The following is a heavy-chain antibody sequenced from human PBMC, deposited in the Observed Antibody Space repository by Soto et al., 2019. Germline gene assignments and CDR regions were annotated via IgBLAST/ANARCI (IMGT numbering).Heavy chain of an antibody. CDR2: IIPIFGTA. D-gene: IGHD2-15*01. CDR1: GGTFSSYA. Sequence: VQLVQSGAEVKKPGSSVKVSCKAYGGTFSSYAISWVRQAPGQGLEWMGGIIPIFGTANYAQKFQGRVTITADESTSTAYMELSSLRSEDTAVYYCAGDIVVVVAATHYYYGMDVWGQGTTVTVSS. J-gene: IGHJ6*02. CDR3: AGDIVVVVAATHYYYGMDV. V-gene: IGHV1-69*01.